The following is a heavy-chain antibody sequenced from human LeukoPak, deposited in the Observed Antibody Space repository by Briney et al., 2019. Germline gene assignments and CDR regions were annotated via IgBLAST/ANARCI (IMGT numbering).Heavy chain of an antibody. V-gene: IGHV1-69*05. Sequence: ASVKVSCXASGGTFTNFAFNWVRQAPGQGLEWMGRIIPIYDSAHYAQRFQGRITITTDESPTTAYMTRSSLTSDDTAVYYCASQDASIYSESSGSSTYSDWGQGTLVTVSS. CDR1: GGTFTNFA. CDR2: IIPIYDSA. D-gene: IGHD3-22*01. J-gene: IGHJ1*01. CDR3: ASQDASIYSESSGSSTYSD.